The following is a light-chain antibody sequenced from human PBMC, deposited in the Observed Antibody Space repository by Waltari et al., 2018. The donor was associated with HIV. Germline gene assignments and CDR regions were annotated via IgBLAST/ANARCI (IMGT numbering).Light chain of an antibody. CDR3: QQRCSTPLYT. J-gene: IGKJ2*01. V-gene: IGKV1-39*01. Sequence: DIKITQPLSSPSAPVGDSVTFPCRASQSITSYLHWYEQKTGKAPKLLIYAAPTLQSGVPSRISRSGSETDVTRTISSLQPEDVAACYCQQRCSTPLYTFGQGTKLEIK. CDR1: QSITSY. CDR2: AAP.